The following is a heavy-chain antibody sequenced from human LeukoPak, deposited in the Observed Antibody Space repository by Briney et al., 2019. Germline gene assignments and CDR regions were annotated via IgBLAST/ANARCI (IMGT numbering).Heavy chain of an antibody. V-gene: IGHV3-30*18. D-gene: IGHD6-19*01. CDR3: AKNPISGPQKHYYYGLDV. CDR2: ISPDGSKT. Sequence: GGSLRLSRAASGLTFSTYGMHWVRQAPGKGLERVAVISPDGSKTDSLESVKGRFTVSRDNSNNTLYLQINSVKAEDTAVYFCAKNPISGPQKHYYYGLDVWGQGSSVTVSS. CDR1: GLTFSTYG. J-gene: IGHJ6*02.